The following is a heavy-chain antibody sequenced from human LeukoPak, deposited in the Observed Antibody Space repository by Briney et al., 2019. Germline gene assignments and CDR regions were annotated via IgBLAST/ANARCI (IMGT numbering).Heavy chain of an antibody. J-gene: IGHJ4*02. V-gene: IGHV4-34*01. D-gene: IGHD6-25*01. CDR1: GGSFSGYY. CDR2: INHSGST. Sequence: SETLSLTCAVYGGSFSGYYWSWIRRPPGKGLEWIGEINHSGSTNYNPSLKSRVTISVDTSKNQFSLKLSSVTAADTAVYYCARGRKGQRPHYFDYWGQGTLVTVSS. CDR3: ARGRKGQRPHYFDY.